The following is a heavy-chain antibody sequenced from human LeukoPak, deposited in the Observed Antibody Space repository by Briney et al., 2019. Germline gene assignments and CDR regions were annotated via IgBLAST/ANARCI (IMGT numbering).Heavy chain of an antibody. Sequence: GGSLRLSCAVSGFTFSSYEMNWVRQRPGKGLEWVSYISSNGGTKSYTDAVKGRFTISRDNAKNSVYLQMNSLRAEDTAVYYCAREVERYLGDGFDIWGQGTVVTVSS. D-gene: IGHD5-24*01. CDR1: GFTFSSYE. CDR3: AREVERYLGDGFDI. V-gene: IGHV3-48*03. J-gene: IGHJ3*02. CDR2: ISSNGGTK.